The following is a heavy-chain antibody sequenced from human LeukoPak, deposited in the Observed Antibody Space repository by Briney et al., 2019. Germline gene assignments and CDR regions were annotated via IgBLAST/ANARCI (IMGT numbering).Heavy chain of an antibody. D-gene: IGHD1-26*01. CDR1: GFTFSTYG. Sequence: GGSLRLSCAASGFTFSTYGMNWVRQAPGKGLEWVSYISSSSSAIYYADSVKGRFTISRDNAKNALYLQMNSLRDEDTAVYYCARGVGVYFDYWGQGTLVTVSS. CDR3: ARGVGVYFDY. CDR2: ISSSSSAI. J-gene: IGHJ4*02. V-gene: IGHV3-48*02.